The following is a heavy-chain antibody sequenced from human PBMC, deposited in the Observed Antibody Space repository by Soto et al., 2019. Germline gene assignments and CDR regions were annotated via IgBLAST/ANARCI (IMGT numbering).Heavy chain of an antibody. J-gene: IGHJ4*02. V-gene: IGHV1-18*01. CDR1: GYMFTSYG. CDR2: ISGYNGDT. Sequence: QVQLVQSGAEVKKAGASVKVSCKTSGYMFTSYGIAWVQQAPGQGLEWMGWISGYNGDTNYAQKVKGRVTMTADTSTSTAYLELRSLRYNDTAVYYCARGLGCVEYSEYCYFDLWGQGTRVTVSS. CDR3: ARGLGCVEYSEYCYFDL. D-gene: IGHD4-4*01.